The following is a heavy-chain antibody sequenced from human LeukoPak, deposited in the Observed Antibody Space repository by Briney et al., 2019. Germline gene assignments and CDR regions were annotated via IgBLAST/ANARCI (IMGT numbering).Heavy chain of an antibody. V-gene: IGHV3-11*04. Sequence: GGSLRLSCAASGFTFSDYYMSWIRQAPGKGLEWVSYISSSGSTIYYADSVKGRFTISRDNAKNSLYLQMNSLRAEDTAVYYCAKDHPSPGPRVVVPAAPHDAFDIWGQGTMVTVSS. CDR1: GFTFSDYY. J-gene: IGHJ3*02. D-gene: IGHD2-2*01. CDR2: ISSSGSTI. CDR3: AKDHPSPGPRVVVPAAPHDAFDI.